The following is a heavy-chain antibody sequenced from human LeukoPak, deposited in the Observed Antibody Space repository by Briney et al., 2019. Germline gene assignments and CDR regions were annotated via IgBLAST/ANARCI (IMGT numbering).Heavy chain of an antibody. J-gene: IGHJ4*02. CDR1: GGSISSYY. CDR3: ARGGYYGSGSKKEFPYFFDY. CDR2: IHYTGST. Sequence: SETLSLTCTVSGGSISSYYWSWIRQSPGKGLECIGYIHYTGSTNYNPSLKSRVTISVETSKNQFSLKLKSVTAADTAVYYCARGGYYGSGSKKEFPYFFDYWGQGTLVTVSS. V-gene: IGHV4-59*01. D-gene: IGHD3-10*01.